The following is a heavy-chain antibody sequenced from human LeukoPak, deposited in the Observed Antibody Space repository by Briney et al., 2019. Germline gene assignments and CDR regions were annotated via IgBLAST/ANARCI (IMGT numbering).Heavy chain of an antibody. Sequence: ASVKVSCKASGYTFTDHYIHWVRQATGQGLEWMGWMNPNSGNTGYAQKFQGRVTMTRDTSTSTAYMELSSQRSEDIDVYYCARHRGLRLGELSLSSLGSWGQGTLVTVSS. D-gene: IGHD3-16*02. V-gene: IGHV1-8*02. CDR3: ARHRGLRLGELSLSSLGS. CDR1: GYTFTDHY. J-gene: IGHJ5*02. CDR2: MNPNSGNT.